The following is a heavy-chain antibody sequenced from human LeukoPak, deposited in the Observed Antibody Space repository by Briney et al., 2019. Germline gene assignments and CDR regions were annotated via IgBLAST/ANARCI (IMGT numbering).Heavy chain of an antibody. J-gene: IGHJ4*02. CDR3: AREYSSSLDGDY. CDR2: INPSGGST. D-gene: IGHD6-6*01. V-gene: IGHV1-46*01. CDR1: GYTFTSYY. Sequence: ASVKVSCKASGYTFTSYYMHWVRQAPGQGLEWMRIINPSGGSTSRVTMTRDMSTSTVYMELSSLRSEDTAVYYCAREYSSSLDGDYWGQGTLVTVSS.